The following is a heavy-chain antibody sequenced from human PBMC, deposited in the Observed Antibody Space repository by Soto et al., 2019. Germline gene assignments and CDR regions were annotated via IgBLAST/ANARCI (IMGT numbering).Heavy chain of an antibody. V-gene: IGHV1-69*13. Sequence: SVKVSCKASGGTFSSYAISWVRQAPGQGLEWMGGIIPIFGTANYAQKFQGRVTITADESTSTAYMELSSLRSEDTAVYYCARSSSSQNRAFDIWGQGAMVTVSS. CDR3: ARSSSSQNRAFDI. D-gene: IGHD6-13*01. CDR1: GGTFSSYA. CDR2: IIPIFGTA. J-gene: IGHJ3*02.